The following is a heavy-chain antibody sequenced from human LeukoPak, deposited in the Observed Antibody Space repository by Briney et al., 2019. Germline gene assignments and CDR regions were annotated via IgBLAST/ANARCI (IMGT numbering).Heavy chain of an antibody. CDR1: GGSISSGGYY. V-gene: IGHV4-31*03. CDR3: ARSSAMVRGVIRWFDP. J-gene: IGHJ5*02. D-gene: IGHD3-10*01. CDR2: IYYSGST. Sequence: PSETLSLTCTVSGGSISSGGYYWSWIRQHPGKGLEWIGYIYYSGSTYYNPSLKSRVTISVDTSKNQFSLKLSSETGADTAVYYCARSSAMVRGVIRWFDPWGQGTLVTVSS.